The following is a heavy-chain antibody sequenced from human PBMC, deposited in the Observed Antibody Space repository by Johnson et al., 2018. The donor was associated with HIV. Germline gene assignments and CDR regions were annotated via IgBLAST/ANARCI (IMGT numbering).Heavy chain of an antibody. CDR2: IYSGGST. Sequence: QVQLVESGGGVVQPGGSLRLSCAASGFTFSSYGMHWVRQAPGKGLEWVSVIYSGGSTYYADSVKGRFTISRDNAKNSLYLQMNSLRAEDTALYYCAREGQEPPVQKDAFDIWGQGTMVTVSS. CDR1: GFTFSSYG. V-gene: IGHV3-NL1*01. D-gene: IGHD1-14*01. J-gene: IGHJ3*02. CDR3: AREGQEPPVQKDAFDI.